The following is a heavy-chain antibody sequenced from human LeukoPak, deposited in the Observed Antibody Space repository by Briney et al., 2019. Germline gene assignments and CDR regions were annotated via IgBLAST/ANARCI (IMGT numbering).Heavy chain of an antibody. CDR1: GGSFSGYY. CDR3: ARGVTDPN. J-gene: IGHJ4*02. CDR2: INHSGST. Sequence: PSETLSLTCAVHGGSFSGYYWSWIRQPPGKGLEWIGEINHSGSTNYNPSLKSRVTISLDTSKSQFSLKLNSVTAADTAVYYCARGVTDPNWGQGTLVTVSS. D-gene: IGHD2-21*02. V-gene: IGHV4-34*01.